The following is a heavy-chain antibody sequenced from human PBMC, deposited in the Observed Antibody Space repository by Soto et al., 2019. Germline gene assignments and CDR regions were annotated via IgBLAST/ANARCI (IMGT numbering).Heavy chain of an antibody. Sequence: ASVKVSCKASGGTFSSYAISWVRQAPGQGLEWMGGIIPILGTANYAQKFQGRVTITADESTSTAYMELSSLRSEDTAVYYCARDFVVVPAAVDYGMDVWGQGTTVTVSS. CDR2: IIPILGTA. D-gene: IGHD2-2*01. V-gene: IGHV1-69*13. CDR3: ARDFVVVPAAVDYGMDV. CDR1: GGTFSSYA. J-gene: IGHJ6*02.